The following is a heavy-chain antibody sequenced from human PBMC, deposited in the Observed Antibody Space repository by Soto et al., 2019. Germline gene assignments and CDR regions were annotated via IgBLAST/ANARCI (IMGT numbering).Heavy chain of an antibody. J-gene: IGHJ3*02. V-gene: IGHV3-23*01. CDR3: AKDLSVVNYGDYDAFDI. CDR2: ISGSGGST. D-gene: IGHD4-17*01. CDR1: GFTFSSYA. Sequence: GGSLRLSCAASGFTFSSYAMSWVRQAPGKGLEWVSAISGSGGSTYYADSVKGRFTISRDNSKNTLYLQMNSLRAEDTAVYYCAKDLSVVNYGDYDAFDIWGQGTMVTV.